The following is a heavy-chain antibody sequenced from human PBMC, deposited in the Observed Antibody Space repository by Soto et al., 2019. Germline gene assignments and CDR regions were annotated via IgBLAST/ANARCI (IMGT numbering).Heavy chain of an antibody. CDR3: ARYGSAWYVAS. V-gene: IGHV6-1*01. CDR2: TYYRSKWYS. J-gene: IGHJ4*02. D-gene: IGHD6-19*01. CDR1: GDSVSSNSAA. Sequence: QVQLQQSGPGLVKPSQTLSLTCAISGDSVSSNSAAWIWIRQSPSRGLEWLGRTYYRSKWYSDYALSVRSRITINPGTSKNQFYLQLNSVTPEDTAVYYCARYGSAWYVASWGQGTLVTVSS.